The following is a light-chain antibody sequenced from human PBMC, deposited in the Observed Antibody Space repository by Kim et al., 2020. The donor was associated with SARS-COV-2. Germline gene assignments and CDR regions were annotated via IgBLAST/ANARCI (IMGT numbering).Light chain of an antibody. V-gene: IGKV2-30*02. CDR1: QSLLHIDGDYY. CDR2: MDS. CDR3: MRTTHWPTWT. J-gene: IGKJ1*01. Sequence: DVVMTQSPLSLPVTLGEPASISCRSSQSLLHIDGDYYLSWFLQKPGQSPQRLIYMDSKRASGVPDRFSGSGSGTDLTLKIKRGEAEDDGIYYCMRTTHWPTWTFGQGTKVDIK.